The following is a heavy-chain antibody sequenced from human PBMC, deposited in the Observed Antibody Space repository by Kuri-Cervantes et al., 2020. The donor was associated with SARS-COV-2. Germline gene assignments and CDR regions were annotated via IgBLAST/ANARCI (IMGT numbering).Heavy chain of an antibody. CDR2: IYYSGST. CDR3: AREGRDGYNYVDY. V-gene: IGHV4-31*03. J-gene: IGHJ4*02. Sequence: LRLSCTVSGGSISSGGYYWSWIRQHPGKGPEWIGYIYYSGSTYYNPSLKSRVTISVDTSKNQFSLKLSSVTAADTAVYYCAREGRDGYNYVDYWGQGTLVTVSS. CDR1: GGSISSGGYY. D-gene: IGHD5-24*01.